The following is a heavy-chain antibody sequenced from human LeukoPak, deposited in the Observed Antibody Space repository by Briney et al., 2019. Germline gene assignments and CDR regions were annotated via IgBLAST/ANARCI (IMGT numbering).Heavy chain of an antibody. CDR3: ARAVAATWDYYYCMDV. Sequence: PGGSLRLSCAASGFTFSSYSMNWVRQAPGKGLEWVSYISSSSSTIYYADSVKGRFTISRDNAKNSLYLQMNSLRAEDTAVYYCARAVAATWDYYYCMDVWGKGTTVTVSS. V-gene: IGHV3-48*01. CDR2: ISSSSSTI. CDR1: GFTFSSYS. J-gene: IGHJ6*03. D-gene: IGHD6-19*01.